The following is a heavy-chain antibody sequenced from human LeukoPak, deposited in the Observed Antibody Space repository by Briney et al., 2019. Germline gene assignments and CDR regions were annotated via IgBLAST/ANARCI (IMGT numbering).Heavy chain of an antibody. CDR3: AKRGVVIRVILVGFHKEAYYFDS. CDR1: GITLSNYG. CDR2: ISGSGGGT. Sequence: HPGGSLRLSCAVSGITLSNYGMSWVRQAPGKGLEWVAGISGSGGGTNYADSVKGRFTISRDNRKNTLYLQMNSLRAEDTAVYFCAKRGVVIRVILVGFHKEAYYFDSWGQGALVTVSS. V-gene: IGHV3-23*01. D-gene: IGHD3-22*01. J-gene: IGHJ4*02.